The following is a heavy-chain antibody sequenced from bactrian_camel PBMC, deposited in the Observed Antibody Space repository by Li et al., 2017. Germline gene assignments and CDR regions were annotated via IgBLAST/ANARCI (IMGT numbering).Heavy chain of an antibody. CDR1: GFTFGDYD. CDR3: VADGFRY. J-gene: IGHJ6*01. V-gene: IGHV3S36*01. Sequence: VQLVESGGGLVQPGGSRRLSCAASGFTFGDYDMSWVRQAPGKGLEWVATIVSAGSTNVYADTLKGRFTISRDNAKNTVDLQMISLKPEDTAVYYCVADGFRYWGQGTQVTVS. D-gene: IGHD7*01. CDR2: IVSAGSTN.